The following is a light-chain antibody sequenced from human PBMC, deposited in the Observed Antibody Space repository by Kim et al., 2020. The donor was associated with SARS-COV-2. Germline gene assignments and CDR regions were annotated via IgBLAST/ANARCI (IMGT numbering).Light chain of an antibody. CDR1: QSVRNN. J-gene: IGKJ4*01. CDR2: GAS. V-gene: IGKV3-15*01. CDR3: QQYNDWPLIS. Sequence: IVMTQSPATLSVSPGERVTLSCRASQSVRNNLAWYQQRPGQAPRPRLYGASTKATDIPARFSGRGSGTEFTLTIRSLQSEDLAVYYCQQYNDWPLISFGGGTKVDIK.